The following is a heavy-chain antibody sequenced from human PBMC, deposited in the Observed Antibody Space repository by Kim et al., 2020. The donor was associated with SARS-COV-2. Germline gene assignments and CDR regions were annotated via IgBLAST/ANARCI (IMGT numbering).Heavy chain of an antibody. D-gene: IGHD3-22*01. CDR3: ARGTYYYDSSAPFDY. Sequence: SVEGRFTISRDNAKNSLYLQMNSLRAEDTAVYYCARGTYYYDSSAPFDYWGQGTLVTVSS. J-gene: IGHJ4*02. V-gene: IGHV3-21*01.